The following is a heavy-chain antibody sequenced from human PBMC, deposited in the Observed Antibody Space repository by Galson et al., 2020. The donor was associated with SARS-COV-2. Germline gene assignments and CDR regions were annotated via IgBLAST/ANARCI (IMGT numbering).Heavy chain of an antibody. V-gene: IGHV4-61*01. J-gene: IGHJ4*02. CDR2: ISYIGST. Sequence: ASETLSLTCTVSGGSVSSGSYSWSWIRQPPGKGLEWIGYISYIGSTKYNPSLKSRVTISVDTSKNQFSLKLSSVTAADTAVYYCARSFDYGGKYFDYWGQGTLVTVSS. D-gene: IGHD4-17*01. CDR1: GGSVSSGSYS. CDR3: ARSFDYGGKYFDY.